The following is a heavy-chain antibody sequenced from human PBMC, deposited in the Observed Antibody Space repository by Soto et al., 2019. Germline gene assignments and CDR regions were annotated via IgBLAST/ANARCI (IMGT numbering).Heavy chain of an antibody. CDR2: INRNGGNT. V-gene: IGHV3-20*04. CDR1: GFTFDDYG. CDR3: ARDFGVPISPVGGYSGYDSNY. J-gene: IGHJ4*02. Sequence: GGSLRLSCVASGFTFDDYGMSWVRQGPGKGLEWVSGINRNGGNTGYADSVQGRFTISRDNAKNSLYLQMNSLRAEDTAVYYCARDFGVPISPVGGYSGYDSNYWGQGTLVTVSS. D-gene: IGHD5-12*01.